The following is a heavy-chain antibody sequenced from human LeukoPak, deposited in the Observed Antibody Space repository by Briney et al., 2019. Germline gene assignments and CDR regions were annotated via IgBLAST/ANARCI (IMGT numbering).Heavy chain of an antibody. D-gene: IGHD4-11*01. CDR3: ARDLKYSNYIGWFDP. Sequence: SQTLSLTCTVSGGSISSGSYYWSWIRQPAGKGLEWIGRIYISGSTNYNPSLKSRVTISIDTSKNQLSLKLSSVTAADTAVYYCARDLKYSNYIGWFDPWGQGTLVTVSS. J-gene: IGHJ5*02. V-gene: IGHV4-61*02. CDR1: GGSISSGSYY. CDR2: IYISGST.